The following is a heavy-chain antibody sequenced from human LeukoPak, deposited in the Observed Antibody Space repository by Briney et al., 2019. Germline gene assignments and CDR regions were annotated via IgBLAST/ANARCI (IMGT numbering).Heavy chain of an antibody. CDR3: ARDRNWLNE. V-gene: IGHV4-61*08. CDR1: GGSISSGGYY. J-gene: IGHJ4*02. D-gene: IGHD3-9*01. Sequence: PSQTLSLTCAVSGGSISSGGYYWSWIRQPPGKGLEWIGYIYYSGSTNYNPSLKSRVTISVDTSKNQFSLKLSSVTAADTAVYYCARDRNWLNEWGQGTLVTVSS. CDR2: IYYSGST.